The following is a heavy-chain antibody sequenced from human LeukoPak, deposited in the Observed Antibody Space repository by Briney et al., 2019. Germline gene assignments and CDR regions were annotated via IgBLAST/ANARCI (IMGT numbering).Heavy chain of an antibody. D-gene: IGHD3-16*02. J-gene: IGHJ3*02. Sequence: SETLSLTCTVSGGSISSYYWSWIRQPAGKGLEWIGRIYTSGSTNYNPSLKSRVTMSVDTSKNQFSLKLSSVTAADTAVYYCARALWSTSLWSHDAFDIWGQGTMVTVSS. CDR1: GGSISSYY. V-gene: IGHV4-4*07. CDR2: IYTSGST. CDR3: ARALWSTSLWSHDAFDI.